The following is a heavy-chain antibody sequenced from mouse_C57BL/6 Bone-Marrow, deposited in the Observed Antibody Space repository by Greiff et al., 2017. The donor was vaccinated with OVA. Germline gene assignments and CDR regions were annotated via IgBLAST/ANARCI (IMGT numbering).Heavy chain of an antibody. CDR3: SSYYYGSR. CDR2: IDPEDGET. D-gene: IGHD1-1*01. V-gene: IGHV14-2*01. J-gene: IGHJ3*02. CDR1: GFNITDYY. Sequence: EVQLQQSGAELVKPGASVKLSCTASGFNITDYYMHWVKQRTEQGLEWIGRIDPEDGETTSDPKFPGKATITADTSSNTADLQLSSLTSEDTAVYYCSSYYYGSRWGQGTLVTVSA.